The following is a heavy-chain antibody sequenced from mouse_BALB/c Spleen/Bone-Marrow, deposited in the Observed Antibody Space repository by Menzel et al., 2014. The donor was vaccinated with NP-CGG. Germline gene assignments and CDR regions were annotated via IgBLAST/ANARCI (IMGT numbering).Heavy chain of an antibody. V-gene: IGHV14-3*02. CDR3: ARYRLGTYFDY. CDR1: GFNIKDTY. Sequence: EVQLQQSGPELVKPGASVKLSCTASGFNIKDTYIHWVKQRPEQGLEWIGRIDPANGNTKYDPKFQGKATITADTSSSTAYLYLSRLTSEDTAVYYCARYRLGTYFDYWGQSTTLTVSS. J-gene: IGHJ2*01. D-gene: IGHD2-14*01. CDR2: IDPANGNT.